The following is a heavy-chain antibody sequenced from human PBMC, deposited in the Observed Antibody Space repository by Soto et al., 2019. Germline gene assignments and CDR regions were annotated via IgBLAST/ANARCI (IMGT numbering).Heavy chain of an antibody. Sequence: SETLSLTCAFYGGSFSGYYWIWIRQPPGKGLEWIGEINHSGSTNYNPSLKSRVTISVDTSKNQFSLKLSSVTAADTAVYYCARDGGQLSGYQAAGMDVWGQGTTVTVSS. J-gene: IGHJ6*02. D-gene: IGHD2-2*01. CDR3: ARDGGQLSGYQAAGMDV. V-gene: IGHV4-34*01. CDR1: GGSFSGYY. CDR2: INHSGST.